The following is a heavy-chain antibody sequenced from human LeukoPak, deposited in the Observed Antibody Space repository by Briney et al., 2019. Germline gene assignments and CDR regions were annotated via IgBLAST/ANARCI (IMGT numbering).Heavy chain of an antibody. CDR2: IKQGGSEK. D-gene: IGHD6-6*01. CDR3: AREVGQLVRVGFYTMDV. CDR1: GFTFSNYW. J-gene: IGHJ6*02. V-gene: IGHV3-7*03. Sequence: PGGSLRLSCAASGFTFSNYWMSWVRQVPGKGLEWVANIKQGGSEKYYVDSVKGRFTISRDNVKNSLYLEMNSLRAEGTAVYYCAREVGQLVRVGFYTMDVWGQGTTVTVSS.